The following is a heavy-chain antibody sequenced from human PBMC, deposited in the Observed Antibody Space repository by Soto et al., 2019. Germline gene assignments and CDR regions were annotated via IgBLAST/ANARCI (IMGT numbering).Heavy chain of an antibody. J-gene: IGHJ6*02. CDR1: GYTFTNYW. CDR3: ASSIFYYYCMDV. CDR2: IYPGDSDT. V-gene: IGHV5-51*01. Sequence: GESLKISCKGSGYTFTNYWIGWVRQMPGKGLEWMGIIYPGDSDTKYNPSFQVQVTISAVKSITTTYLRWTSLKASDTVIYYCASSIFYYYCMDVWGQGTTVTGSS.